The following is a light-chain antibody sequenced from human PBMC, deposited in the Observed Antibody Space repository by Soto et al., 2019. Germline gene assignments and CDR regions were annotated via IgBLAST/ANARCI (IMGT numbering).Light chain of an antibody. CDR2: DVS. J-gene: IGLJ3*02. Sequence: QSVLTQPRSVSGSPGQSVTISCTGTSSDVGGYNDVSWYQQHPGKAPKLMIYDVSKRPSGVPDRFSGSKSGNTASLTISGLQAEDEAYYYCCSYAGSSTWVFGGGTKLTVL. CDR3: CSYAGSSTWV. V-gene: IGLV2-11*01. CDR1: SSDVGGYND.